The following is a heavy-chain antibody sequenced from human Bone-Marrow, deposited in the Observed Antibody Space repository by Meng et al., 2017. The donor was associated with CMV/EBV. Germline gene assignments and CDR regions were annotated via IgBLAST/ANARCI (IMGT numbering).Heavy chain of an antibody. Sequence: LRLSCTVSGGSISSGDYYWSWIRQPPGKGLEWIGYIYYSGSTYYNPSLKSRVTISVDTSKNQFSLKLSSVTAADTAVYYCARDRAGVVPAAIREGYYYYGMDVWGQGTTATVSS. CDR2: IYYSGST. CDR3: ARDRAGVVPAAIREGYYYYGMDV. V-gene: IGHV4-30-4*08. D-gene: IGHD2-2*01. CDR1: GGSISSGDYY. J-gene: IGHJ6*02.